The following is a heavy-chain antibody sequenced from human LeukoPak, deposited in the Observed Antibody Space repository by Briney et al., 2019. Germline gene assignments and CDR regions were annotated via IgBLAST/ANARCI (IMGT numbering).Heavy chain of an antibody. CDR3: TTGTWIQLWLADC. V-gene: IGHV3-7*05. J-gene: IGHJ4*02. CDR1: GFTFDNSW. D-gene: IGHD5-18*01. CDR2: IREDGSQI. Sequence: GVSLRLSCVASGFTFDNSWMTWVRQAPGKGLEWVANIREDGSQIYYVDSVKGRFTVSRDNAKNSLYLQMNSLKTEDTAVYYCTTGTWIQLWLADCWGQGTLVTVSS.